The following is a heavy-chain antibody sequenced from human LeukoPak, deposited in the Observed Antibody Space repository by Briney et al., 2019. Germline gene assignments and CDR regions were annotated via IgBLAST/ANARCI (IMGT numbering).Heavy chain of an antibody. D-gene: IGHD1-1*01. Sequence: PSETLSLTCSVSGYSIRTSSHWGWIRQSPGEGLEWMGSIYHSGSSYYNPSLKNRVTLSIDTSKNHFSLKLSSVTAADTALYYCARVSDWNDFDYLGQGTLVTVSS. CDR1: GYSIRTSSH. J-gene: IGHJ4*02. V-gene: IGHV4-38-2*02. CDR2: IYHSGSS. CDR3: ARVSDWNDFDY.